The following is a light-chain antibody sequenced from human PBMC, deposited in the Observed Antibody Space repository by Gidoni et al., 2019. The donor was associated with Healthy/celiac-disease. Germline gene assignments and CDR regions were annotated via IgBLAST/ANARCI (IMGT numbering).Light chain of an antibody. J-gene: IGKJ3*01. V-gene: IGKV3-20*01. CDR3: QQYGSSPRGFT. CDR2: CAS. CDR1: QSVSSSY. Sequence: EIVLTQSPGTLSLSPGERATLSCRASQSVSSSYLAWYQQKPGQAPRLLIYCASSRATGNPDRVSGRGSGTEFTLTISRLEPEDFAVYYCQQYGSSPRGFTFGPGTKVDIK.